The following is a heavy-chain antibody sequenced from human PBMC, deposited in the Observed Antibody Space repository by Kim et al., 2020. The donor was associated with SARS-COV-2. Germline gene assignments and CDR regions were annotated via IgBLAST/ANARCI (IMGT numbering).Heavy chain of an antibody. CDR3: ARDGATDSPALEENYYYYYGMDV. CDR2: IIPILGIA. Sequence: SVKVSCKASGGTFSSYAISWVRQAPGQGLEWMGRIIPILGIANYAQKFQGRVTITADKSTSTAYMELSSLRSEDTAVYYCARDGATDSPALEENYYYYYGMDVWGQGTTVTVSS. CDR1: GGTFSSYA. V-gene: IGHV1-69*04. J-gene: IGHJ6*02. D-gene: IGHD2-15*01.